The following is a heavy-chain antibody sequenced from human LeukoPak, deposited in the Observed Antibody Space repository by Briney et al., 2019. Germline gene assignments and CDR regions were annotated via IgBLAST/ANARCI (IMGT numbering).Heavy chain of an antibody. CDR2: INHSGST. CDR1: GGSFSGYY. Sequence: PSETLSLTCAVYGGSFSGYYWIWIRQPPGKGLEWIGEINHSGSTNYNPSLKSRVTISVDTSKNQFSLKLSSVTAADTAVYYCAREMRYNWFDPWGQGTLVTVSS. CDR3: AREMRYNWFDP. V-gene: IGHV4-34*01. D-gene: IGHD5-24*01. J-gene: IGHJ5*02.